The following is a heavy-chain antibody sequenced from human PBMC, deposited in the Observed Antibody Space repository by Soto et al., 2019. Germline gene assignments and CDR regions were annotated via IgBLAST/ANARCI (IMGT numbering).Heavy chain of an antibody. Sequence: ASVKVSCKASGYTFTSYGISWVRQAPGQGLEWMGGISAYNGNTNYAQKLQGRVTMTADKSTSTAYMELSSLRSEDTAVYYCARFITDMDIVATPQDAFDIWGQGTMVTVSS. J-gene: IGHJ3*02. CDR1: GYTFTSYG. CDR2: ISAYNGNT. D-gene: IGHD5-12*01. V-gene: IGHV1-18*01. CDR3: ARFITDMDIVATPQDAFDI.